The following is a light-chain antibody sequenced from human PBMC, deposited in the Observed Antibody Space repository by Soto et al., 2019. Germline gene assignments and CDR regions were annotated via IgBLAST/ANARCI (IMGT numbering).Light chain of an antibody. CDR2: AAP. CDR1: QSIGSH. V-gene: IGKV1-39*01. CDR3: QQSYSSWT. J-gene: IGKJ1*01. Sequence: DIQMTQSPSSLSASVGDRVTITCRASQSIGSHLNWFQQKPGKAPNLLIYAAPSLHSGVPSRFSGSGSGTDFTLTISSLQPEDVATFFCQQSYSSWTFGQGTKVDIK.